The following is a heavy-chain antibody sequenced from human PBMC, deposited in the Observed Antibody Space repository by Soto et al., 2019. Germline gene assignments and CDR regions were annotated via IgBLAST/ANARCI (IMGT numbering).Heavy chain of an antibody. V-gene: IGHV4-39*01. CDR1: GGSISSGGDY. CDR3: ARHLGEGYFDY. Sequence: SETMSLTCTVSGGSISSGGDYWTWIRQHPGKGLEWIGSIYYSGSTYYNPSLKSRVTISVDTSKNHFSLKLSSVTAADTAVYYCARHLGEGYFDYWGQGTLVTVSS. J-gene: IGHJ4*02. CDR2: IYYSGST.